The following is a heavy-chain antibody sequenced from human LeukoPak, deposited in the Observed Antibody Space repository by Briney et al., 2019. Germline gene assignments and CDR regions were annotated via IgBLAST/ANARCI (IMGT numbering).Heavy chain of an antibody. J-gene: IGHJ6*02. D-gene: IGHD3-22*01. CDR3: ARDGSSGYYTDLYYGMDV. Sequence: SVKVSCKASGYTFTSYDINWVRQATGQGLEWMGRIIPIFGIANYAQKFQGRVTITADKSTSTAYMELSSLRSEDTAVYYCARDGSSGYYTDLYYGMDVWGQGTTVTVSS. V-gene: IGHV1-69*04. CDR2: IIPIFGIA. CDR1: GYTFTSYD.